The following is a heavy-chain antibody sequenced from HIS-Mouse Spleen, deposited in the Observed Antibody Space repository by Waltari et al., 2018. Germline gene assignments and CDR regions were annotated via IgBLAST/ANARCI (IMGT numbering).Heavy chain of an antibody. CDR1: GFTFSSYD. CDR3: ARGYSNYVPYFDY. D-gene: IGHD4-4*01. CDR2: IGTAGDT. J-gene: IGHJ4*02. Sequence: EVQLVESGGGLVQPGGSLRLSCAASGFTFSSYDMHWVRQATGKGLEGVSAIGTAGDTYYPGSGKGRFTISRENAKNSLYLQMNSLRAGDTAVYYCARGYSNYVPYFDYWGQGTLVTVSS. V-gene: IGHV3-13*01.